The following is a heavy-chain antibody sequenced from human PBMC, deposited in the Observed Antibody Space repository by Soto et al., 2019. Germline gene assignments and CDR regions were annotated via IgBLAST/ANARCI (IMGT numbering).Heavy chain of an antibody. V-gene: IGHV4-34*01. J-gene: IGHJ6*02. CDR3: ARDGIAVAGRRGWYYGMDV. CDR1: GGSFSGYY. Sequence: SETLSLTCAVYGGSFSGYYWSWIRQPPGKGLEWIGEINHSGSTNYNPSLKSRVTISVDTSKNQFSLKLSSVTAADTAVYYCARDGIAVAGRRGWYYGMDVWGQGTTVTVSS. D-gene: IGHD6-19*01. CDR2: INHSGST.